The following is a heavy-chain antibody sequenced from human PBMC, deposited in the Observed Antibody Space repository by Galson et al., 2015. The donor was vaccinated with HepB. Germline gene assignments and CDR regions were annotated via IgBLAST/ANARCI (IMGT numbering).Heavy chain of an antibody. CDR2: INPNSGGT. CDR1: GYTFTGYY. D-gene: IGHD4-17*01. Sequence: SVKVSCKASGYTFTGYYMHWVRQAPGQGLEWMGWINPNSGGTNYAQKFQGRVTMTRDTSISTAYMELSRLRSDDTAVYYCARARKTTVTTNYYYGMTSGAKGPRSPSP. CDR3: ARARKTTVTTNYYYGMTS. V-gene: IGHV1-2*02. J-gene: IGHJ6*02.